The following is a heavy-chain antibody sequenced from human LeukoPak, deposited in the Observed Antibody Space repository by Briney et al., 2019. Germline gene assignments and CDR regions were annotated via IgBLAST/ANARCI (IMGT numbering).Heavy chain of an antibody. D-gene: IGHD3-10*01. CDR1: GGSISSDY. J-gene: IGHJ4*02. CDR2: IYNSGSN. Sequence: SETLSLTCNVSGGSISSDYWQWIRQPPGKGLEWVGYIYNSGSNTYNPSLKRRVTISIDTSKNQFALKLTSVTAADTAVYYCATRGYWGQGTLVTVSS. V-gene: IGHV4-59*08. CDR3: ATRGY.